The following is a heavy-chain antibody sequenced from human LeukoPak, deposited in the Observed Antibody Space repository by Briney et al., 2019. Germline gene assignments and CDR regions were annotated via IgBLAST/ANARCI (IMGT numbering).Heavy chain of an antibody. CDR1: GFTFTNYA. CDR2: ISGSGDST. Sequence: PGASLRLSCAASGFTFTNYAMSWVRQAPGKGLEWVSAISGSGDSTNYADSVKGRFTISRDNSQNTLYLQMNSLRAEDTAVYYCARSAYNSGRYMFAIDYWGQGTLVTVSS. V-gene: IGHV3-23*01. CDR3: ARSAYNSGRYMFAIDY. D-gene: IGHD6-19*01. J-gene: IGHJ4*02.